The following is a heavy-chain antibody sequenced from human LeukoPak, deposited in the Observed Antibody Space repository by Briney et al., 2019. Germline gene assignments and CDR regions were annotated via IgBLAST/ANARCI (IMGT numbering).Heavy chain of an antibody. Sequence: ASVKVSCKASGYTFTSYSMNWVRQAPGQGLEWLGWINPKSGGTVYAQKFQGRVTMTRDTSSSTAYMELSSLRSDDTAVYYCARDLVHHRLLATNYNWFDPWGQGTLVTVSS. J-gene: IGHJ5*02. CDR3: ARDLVHHRLLATNYNWFDP. CDR1: GYTFTSYS. V-gene: IGHV1-2*02. D-gene: IGHD2-8*01. CDR2: INPKSGGT.